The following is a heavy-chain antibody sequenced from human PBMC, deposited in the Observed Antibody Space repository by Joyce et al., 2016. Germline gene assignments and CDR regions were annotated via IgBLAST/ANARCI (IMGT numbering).Heavy chain of an antibody. CDR3: ARDQVDYYDSSGYYPNAFNI. V-gene: IGHV1-2*02. J-gene: IGHJ3*02. D-gene: IGHD3-22*01. CDR2: INPKSGGT. CDR1: GYTFTDYY. Sequence: QVQLVQSGAEVKKPGASVKVSCKASGYTFTDYYIHWVRQAPGQGLEWMGWINPKSGGTNYAQKVQGRVTMTRDTSISTAYMDLSRLRSDDTAVYYCARDQVDYYDSSGYYPNAFNIWGQGTMVTVS.